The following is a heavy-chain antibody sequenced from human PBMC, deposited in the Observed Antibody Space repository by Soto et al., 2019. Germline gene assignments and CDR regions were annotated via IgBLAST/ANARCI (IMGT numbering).Heavy chain of an antibody. CDR3: AKMDGHHPYWFFDV. CDR2: IRGRGTNT. Sequence: EVHLLESGGGLVQPGGSLILSCTASGFTFSNYGMSWVRQAPGKGLEWVSTIRGRGTNTYFADSVKGRFTISRDNSRNTLWVKVNSLRADDTAVYYCAKMDGHHPYWFFDVWGRGTLVAVSS. CDR1: GFTFSNYG. J-gene: IGHJ2*01. D-gene: IGHD2-2*03. V-gene: IGHV3-23*01.